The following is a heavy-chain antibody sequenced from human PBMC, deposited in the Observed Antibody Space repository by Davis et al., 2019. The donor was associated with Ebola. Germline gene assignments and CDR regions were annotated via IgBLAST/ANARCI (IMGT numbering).Heavy chain of an antibody. Sequence: GESLKISCAASGFTFSSYAMSWVRQAPGKGLEWVSAISGSGGSTYYADSVKGRFTISRDNSKNTLYLQMNSLRAEDTAVYYCAKEIRHYGDYWPLDYWGQGTLVTVSS. V-gene: IGHV3-23*01. CDR1: GFTFSSYA. CDR2: ISGSGGST. D-gene: IGHD4-17*01. J-gene: IGHJ4*02. CDR3: AKEIRHYGDYWPLDY.